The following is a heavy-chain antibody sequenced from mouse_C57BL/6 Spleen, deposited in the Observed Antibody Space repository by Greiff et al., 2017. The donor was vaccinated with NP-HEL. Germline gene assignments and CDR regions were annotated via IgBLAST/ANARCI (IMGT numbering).Heavy chain of an antibody. CDR1: GYTFTDYE. J-gene: IGHJ4*01. Sequence: QVQLQQSGAELVRPGASVTLSCKASGYTFTDYEMHWVKQTPVHGLEWIGAIDPETGGTAYNQKFKGKAILTADKSSSTAYMELRSLTSEDSAVYYCTRSSYSNFMDYWGQGTSVTVSS. CDR3: TRSSYSNFMDY. D-gene: IGHD2-5*01. V-gene: IGHV1-15*01. CDR2: IDPETGGT.